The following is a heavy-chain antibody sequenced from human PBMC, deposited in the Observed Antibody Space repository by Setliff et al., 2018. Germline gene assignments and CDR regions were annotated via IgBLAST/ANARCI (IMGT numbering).Heavy chain of an antibody. CDR1: GFTFTSYD. J-gene: IGHJ4*02. CDR3: ARALPSIHIDY. D-gene: IGHD6-6*01. V-gene: IGHV3-30-3*01. Sequence: GGSLRLSCAASGFTFTSYDIHWVRQAPGKGLEWVAVISYDGTYKNFVDSVKARFTISRDNSKDTLYPQMNSLRSEDTAVYYCARALPSIHIDYWGQGTLVTVSS. CDR2: ISYDGTYK.